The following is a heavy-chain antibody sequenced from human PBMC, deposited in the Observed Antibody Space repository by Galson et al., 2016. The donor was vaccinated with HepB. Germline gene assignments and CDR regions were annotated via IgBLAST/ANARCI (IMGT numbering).Heavy chain of an antibody. V-gene: IGHV3-23*01. CDR2: ISRTSST. D-gene: IGHD5-24*01. J-gene: IGHJ4*02. Sequence: SLRLSCAASGFTFSNYAMPWVRQPPGKGLEWVSGISRTSSTYYAESVRGRFTISRDNFRSTLTLQMNSLTAEDTALYYCAQVVGPPGYNYPAPFDNWGQGTLVTVSS. CDR3: AQVVGPPGYNYPAPFDN. CDR1: GFTFSNYA.